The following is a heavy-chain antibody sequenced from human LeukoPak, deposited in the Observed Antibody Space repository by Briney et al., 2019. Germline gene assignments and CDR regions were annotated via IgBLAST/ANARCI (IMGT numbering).Heavy chain of an antibody. V-gene: IGHV4-59*12. CDR1: GGSISSYY. J-gene: IGHJ4*02. CDR3: ARIYDTSGYRFDY. D-gene: IGHD3-22*01. Sequence: SETLSLTCTVSGGSISSYYWSWIRQPPGKGLEWIGYIYYSGSTNYNPSLKSRVTISVDTSKNQFSLKLNSVTAADTAVYYCARIYDTSGYRFDYWGQGTLVTVSS. CDR2: IYYSGST.